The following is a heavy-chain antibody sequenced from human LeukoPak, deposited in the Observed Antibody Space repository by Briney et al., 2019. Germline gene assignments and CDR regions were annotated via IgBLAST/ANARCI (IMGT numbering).Heavy chain of an antibody. J-gene: IGHJ4*02. CDR2: IRSKAYDGTT. V-gene: IGHV3-49*04. Sequence: GRSLRLSCTASGFTFGDYVMSWVRQAPGKGLEWVGFIRSKAYDGTTEYAASVKGRFTISRDDSKSIAYLQMNSLKTEDTAVYYCTRRGGSAPLDCWGQGTLVTVSS. D-gene: IGHD2-15*01. CDR3: TRRGGSAPLDC. CDR1: GFTFGDYV.